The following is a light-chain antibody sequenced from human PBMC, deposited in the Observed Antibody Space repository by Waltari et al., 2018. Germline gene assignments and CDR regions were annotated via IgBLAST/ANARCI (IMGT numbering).Light chain of an antibody. Sequence: EIVLTQSPATLSLSPGERATLSCRASQGVSSYLAWYQQRPCQAARLLIYSAANRATGIPARFSGSGSGTDFTLTISSLEPEDFAVYYCQQRSDWPRTFGQGTKVEIK. CDR1: QGVSSY. CDR2: SAA. CDR3: QQRSDWPRT. J-gene: IGKJ1*01. V-gene: IGKV3-11*01.